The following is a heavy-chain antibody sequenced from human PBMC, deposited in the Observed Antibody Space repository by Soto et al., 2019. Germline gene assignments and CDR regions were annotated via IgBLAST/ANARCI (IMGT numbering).Heavy chain of an antibody. J-gene: IGHJ5*02. V-gene: IGHV3-33*01. CDR1: GFTFSSYG. D-gene: IGHD2-2*01. CDR3: ARDAVIVIPAAMGENWFDP. CDR2: IWYDGSNK. Sequence: QVQLVESGGGVVQPGRSLRLSCAASGFTFSSYGMHWVRQAPGKGLEWVAVIWYDGSNKYYADSVKGRFTISRDNYKNTLYLQMNSLRAEDTAVYYCARDAVIVIPAAMGENWFDPWGQGTLVTVSS.